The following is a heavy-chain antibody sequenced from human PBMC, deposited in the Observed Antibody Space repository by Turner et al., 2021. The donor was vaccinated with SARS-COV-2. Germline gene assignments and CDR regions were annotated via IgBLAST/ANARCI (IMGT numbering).Heavy chain of an antibody. CDR3: AKTSSGMVDYFDS. V-gene: IGHV3-23*01. CDR2: VGNTGLTT. J-gene: IGHJ4*02. D-gene: IGHD3-3*01. CDR1: GFRFSSFA. Sequence: DAHLMESGGKLVRAGETLTLSCAATGFRFSSFALSWVRQAPGKGLEWVAHVGNTGLTTHYADSVRGRFTISRDNSNGTLFLLMGSLKVEDTAVYFCAKTSSGMVDYFDSWGQGTPVTVSS.